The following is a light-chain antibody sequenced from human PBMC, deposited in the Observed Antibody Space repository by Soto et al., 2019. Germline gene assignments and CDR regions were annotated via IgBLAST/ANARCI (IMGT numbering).Light chain of an antibody. Sequence: QPVLTQSPSASASLGASVKLTCTLSSGHNSYAIAWHQQQPEKGPRYLMKLHSDGSHSKGDGIPDRFSGSSSGTERYLTISRLQSEDEADYYCQTWGTGIVVFGGGTKLTVL. V-gene: IGLV4-69*01. CDR3: QTWGTGIVV. CDR1: SGHNSYA. J-gene: IGLJ2*01. CDR2: LHSDGSH.